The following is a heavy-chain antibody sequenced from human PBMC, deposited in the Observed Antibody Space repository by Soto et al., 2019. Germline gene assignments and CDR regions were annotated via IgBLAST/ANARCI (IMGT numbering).Heavy chain of an antibody. CDR3: ARCGGDCYSRLSYFDY. CDR1: GGTFSSYA. V-gene: IGHV1-69*12. CDR2: LIPIFGTA. Sequence: QVQLVQSGAELKKPASSVMVSCKAFGGTFSSYAITWERQVPGQGLEWMGGLIPIFGTANCAQKSQGRVTINEDDSTSTADLELCSVRSEDTAVYYCARCGGDCYSRLSYFDYWGQGNLVTVSS. J-gene: IGHJ4*02. D-gene: IGHD2-21*02.